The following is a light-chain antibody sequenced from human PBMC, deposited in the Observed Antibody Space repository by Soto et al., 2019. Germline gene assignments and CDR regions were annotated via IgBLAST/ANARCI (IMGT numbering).Light chain of an antibody. CDR3: ISYASINTYV. V-gene: IGLV2-14*01. J-gene: IGLJ1*01. CDR2: DVT. Sequence: QSALTQPASVSGSPGQSITISCTGTSSDVGGYDYVSWYQQHPGKAPKLMIYDVTNQLSGVSNRFSGSKSGNTASLTISGLRAEDEADYYCISYASINTYVFGTGTKLTVL. CDR1: SSDVGGYDY.